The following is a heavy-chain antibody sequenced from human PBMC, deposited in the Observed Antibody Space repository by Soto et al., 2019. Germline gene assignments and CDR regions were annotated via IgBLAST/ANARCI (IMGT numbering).Heavy chain of an antibody. CDR1: GGSISSYY. CDR2: IYYSGST. V-gene: IGHV4-59*01. Sequence: LSLTCIVSGGSISSYYWYWIRQPPGKGLEWIGCIYYSGSTNYNPSLKSRVTISVDTSKNQFSLKLSSVTAADTAVYYCARGYSGSYNYFDYWGQGTLVTVSS. J-gene: IGHJ4*02. CDR3: ARGYSGSYNYFDY. D-gene: IGHD1-26*01.